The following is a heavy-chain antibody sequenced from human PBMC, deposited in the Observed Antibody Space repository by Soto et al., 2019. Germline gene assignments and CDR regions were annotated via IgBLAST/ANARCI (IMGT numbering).Heavy chain of an antibody. CDR2: TIPILSMS. J-gene: IGHJ4*02. D-gene: IGHD3-10*01. CDR3: ATSYGSGSQAFDY. V-gene: IGHV1-69*02. CDR1: GDTFSSYT. Sequence: QVHLVQSGAELKKPGSSVRVSCKASGDTFSSYTINWVRQAPGLGLEWMGRTIPILSMSHDALKVQGRLTITADKSTSPAYMELSSLGAEETAMYYCATSYGSGSQAFDYWGQGALVTVSS.